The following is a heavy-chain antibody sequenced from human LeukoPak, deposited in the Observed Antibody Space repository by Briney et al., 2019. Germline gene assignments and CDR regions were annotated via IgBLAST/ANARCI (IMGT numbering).Heavy chain of an antibody. CDR1: GFTFSSYS. D-gene: IGHD6-13*01. CDR2: ISSSSSYI. CDR3: ASSIVADGTSPFDY. Sequence: GGSLRLSCAASGFTFSSYSMNWVRQAPGKGLEWVSSISSSSSYIYYADSVKGRFTISIDNAKNSLYLQMNSLRAEDTAVYYCASSIVADGTSPFDYWGQGTLVTVSS. J-gene: IGHJ4*02. V-gene: IGHV3-21*01.